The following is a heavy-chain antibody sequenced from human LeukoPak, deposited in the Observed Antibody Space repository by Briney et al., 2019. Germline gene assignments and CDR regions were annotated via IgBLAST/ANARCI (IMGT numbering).Heavy chain of an antibody. D-gene: IGHD2-2*01. J-gene: IGHJ4*02. Sequence: GGPLRLSCAASGFTFSDYYMSWIRQAPGKGLEWVSYISSSGSTIYYADSVKGRFTISRDNAKNSLYLQMNSLRAEDTAVYYCARDWGVVPAAPTVLSDYWGQGTLVTVSS. V-gene: IGHV3-11*04. CDR1: GFTFSDYY. CDR3: ARDWGVVPAAPTVLSDY. CDR2: ISSSGSTI.